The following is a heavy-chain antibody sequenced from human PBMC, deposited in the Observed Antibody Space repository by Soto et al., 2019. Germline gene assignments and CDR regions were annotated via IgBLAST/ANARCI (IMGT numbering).Heavy chain of an antibody. CDR1: GCSISSGGYS. CDR2: IYHSRST. CDR3: ARGPPLGY. Sequence: SETLSLTCAVSGCSISSGGYSWSWIRQPPGKGLEWIGYIYHSRSTYYNPSLKSRVTISVDRSKNQFSLKLSSVTAADTAVYYCARGPPLGYWGQGTLVTVSS. V-gene: IGHV4-30-2*01. J-gene: IGHJ4*02.